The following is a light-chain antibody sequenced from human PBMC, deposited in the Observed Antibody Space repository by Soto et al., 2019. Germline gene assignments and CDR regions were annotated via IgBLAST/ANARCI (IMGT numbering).Light chain of an antibody. CDR2: GAS. CDR3: QQYNDWLWT. Sequence: ETTLTQSPATLSAPPGERVTLSCRATQSVTYNLAWYQQKPGQAPRLLIYGASTRPTGIPARFSGRGSGTEFTLTITSLQSEDFAVYYCQQYNDWLWTFGQGTKVEIK. CDR1: QSVTYN. J-gene: IGKJ1*01. V-gene: IGKV3-15*01.